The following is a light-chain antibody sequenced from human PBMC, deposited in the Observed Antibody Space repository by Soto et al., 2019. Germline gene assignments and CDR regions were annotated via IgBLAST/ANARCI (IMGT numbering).Light chain of an antibody. V-gene: IGLV1-40*01. CDR2: ANY. CDR3: QSYDRSLSGVV. J-gene: IGLJ2*01. CDR1: SSNIGADYD. Sequence: QSVLTQPPSVSGAPGQRVTISCTGSSSNIGADYDVHWYQQFPGTAPKLIIYANYNRPSGVPDRFSGSNSGTSASLAISGLQAEDEADYYCQSYDRSLSGVVFGGGTKLTVL.